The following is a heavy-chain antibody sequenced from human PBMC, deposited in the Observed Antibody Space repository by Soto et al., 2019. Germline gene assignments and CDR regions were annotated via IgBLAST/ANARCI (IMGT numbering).Heavy chain of an antibody. CDR3: ARSLQLWFG. V-gene: IGHV3-7*01. CDR2: IKQDGSEK. D-gene: IGHD5-18*01. Sequence: QAWGSLRISCASPVFTFSSYWMNWVRQAPGKGLELVANIKQDGSEKYYVHSVKVRFTISRDNAKNSLYLQMNSLRAEDTAVYYCARSLQLWFGWGQGTMVTVSS. CDR1: VFTFSSYW. J-gene: IGHJ4*02.